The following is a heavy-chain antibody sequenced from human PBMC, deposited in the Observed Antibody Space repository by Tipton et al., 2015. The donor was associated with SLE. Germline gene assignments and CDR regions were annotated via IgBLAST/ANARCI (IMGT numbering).Heavy chain of an antibody. V-gene: IGHV4-38-2*01. J-gene: IGHJ3*02. CDR3: ARVGLITPDAFDI. CDR1: GYSISSAYS. Sequence: TLSLTCVVSGYSISSAYSWGWIRQPPGKGLEWIGTVYHSGSTHYNPSLKSRVTISVDTSKSHFSLKLTSVTAADTAVYYCARVGLITPDAFDIWGEGTMVTVSS. CDR2: VYHSGST. D-gene: IGHD5-24*01.